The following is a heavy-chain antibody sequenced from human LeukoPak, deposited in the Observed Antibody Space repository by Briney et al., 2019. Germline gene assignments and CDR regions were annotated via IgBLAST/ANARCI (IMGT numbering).Heavy chain of an antibody. CDR3: ARGLSPDTAMDPTLWY. Sequence: SVKVSCKASGGTFSSYAISWVRQAPGQGLEWMGGIIPIFGTANYAQKFQGRVTITTDESTSTAYMELSSLRSEDTAVYYCARGLSPDTAMDPTLWYWGQGTLVTVSS. V-gene: IGHV1-69*05. CDR1: GGTFSSYA. D-gene: IGHD5-18*01. J-gene: IGHJ4*02. CDR2: IIPIFGTA.